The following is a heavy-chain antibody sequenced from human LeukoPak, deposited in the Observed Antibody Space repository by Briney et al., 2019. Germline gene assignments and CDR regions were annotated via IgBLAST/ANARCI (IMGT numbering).Heavy chain of an antibody. J-gene: IGHJ6*02. V-gene: IGHV1-18*01. CDR1: GYTFTSYD. D-gene: IGHD3-10*01. CDR2: ISGHNGNT. CDR3: ARGGGSGSNGMDV. Sequence: ASVKVSCKASGYTFTSYDISCVRQAPGQWLEWMGWISGHNGNTNYEQKFQVRVTVTTDKSTSKAYMEMRRLSSDDTPVYSGARGGGSGSNGMDVWGQGTTVTVSS.